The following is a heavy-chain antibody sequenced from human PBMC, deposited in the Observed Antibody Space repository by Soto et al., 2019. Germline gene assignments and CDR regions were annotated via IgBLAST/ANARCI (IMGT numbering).Heavy chain of an antibody. CDR2: IYHSEST. Sequence: PSETLSLTCAVSGGSISTPNWWSWVRQTPGKGLEWIGEIYHSESTNYNPSLKSRVTMSVDKSKNQFSLKLSSVTAADTAVYYCARDQISGCAFDIWGQGTMVTVSS. V-gene: IGHV4-4*02. CDR3: ARDQISGCAFDI. J-gene: IGHJ3*02. D-gene: IGHD6-19*01. CDR1: GGSISTPNW.